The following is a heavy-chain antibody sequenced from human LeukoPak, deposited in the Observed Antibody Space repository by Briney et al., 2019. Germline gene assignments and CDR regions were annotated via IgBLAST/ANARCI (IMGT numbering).Heavy chain of an antibody. CDR3: ASTISGSYYGSYYFDY. Sequence: ASVKVSCKASGYTFTGYYMHWVRQAPGQGLEWMGWINPNSGGTNYAQKLQGRVTMTTDTSTSTAYMELRSLRSDDTAVYYCASTISGSYYGSYYFDYWGQGTLVTVSS. D-gene: IGHD1-26*01. CDR1: GYTFTGYY. V-gene: IGHV1-2*02. J-gene: IGHJ4*02. CDR2: INPNSGGT.